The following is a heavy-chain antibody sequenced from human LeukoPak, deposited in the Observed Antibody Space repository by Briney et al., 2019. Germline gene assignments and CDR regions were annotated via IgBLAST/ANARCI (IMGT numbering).Heavy chain of an antibody. CDR3: AKADLRGGYNVPFVDY. D-gene: IGHD5-24*01. Sequence: GGSLRLSCAASGFTFSSYGMHWVRQAPGKGLEWVAVIWYDGSNKYYADSVKGRFTISRDNSKNTLYLQMNSLRAEDTAVYYCAKADLRGGYNVPFVDYWGQGTLVTVSS. J-gene: IGHJ4*02. V-gene: IGHV3-33*06. CDR2: IWYDGSNK. CDR1: GFTFSSYG.